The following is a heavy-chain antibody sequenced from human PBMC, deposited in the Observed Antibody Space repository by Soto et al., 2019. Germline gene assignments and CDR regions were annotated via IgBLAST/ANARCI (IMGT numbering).Heavy chain of an antibody. V-gene: IGHV3-48*02. J-gene: IGHJ6*02. D-gene: IGHD3-3*01. CDR2: ISSSSSTI. CDR3: ARDDTYYDFWRGYPYSYGMDV. CDR1: GFTFSSYS. Sequence: EVQLVESGGGLVQPGGSLRLSCAASGFTFSSYSMNWVRQAPGKGLEWVSYISSSSSTIYYADSVKGRFTISRDNAKNSLYLQMNSLRDEDTAVYYCARDDTYYDFWRGYPYSYGMDVWGQGTTVTVSS.